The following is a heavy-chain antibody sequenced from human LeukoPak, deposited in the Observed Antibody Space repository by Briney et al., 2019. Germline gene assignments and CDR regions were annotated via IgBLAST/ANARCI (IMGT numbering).Heavy chain of an antibody. J-gene: IGHJ5*02. D-gene: IGHD3-10*01. Sequence: SETLSLTCTVSGGSISSYYWSWIRQPPGKGLEWIGYIYYSGSTNYNPSLKSRVTISVDTSKNQFSLKLSSVTAADTAVYYCASSTMVRGSSFWFDPWGQRTLVTVSS. CDR2: IYYSGST. CDR1: GGSISSYY. CDR3: ASSTMVRGSSFWFDP. V-gene: IGHV4-59*01.